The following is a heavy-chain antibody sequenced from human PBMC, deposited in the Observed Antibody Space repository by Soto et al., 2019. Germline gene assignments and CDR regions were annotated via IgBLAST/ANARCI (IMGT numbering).Heavy chain of an antibody. V-gene: IGHV1-69*13. CDR3: ATPVRVRVRGVIFPSNWFDP. J-gene: IGHJ5*02. CDR1: GGTFSSYA. D-gene: IGHD3-10*01. CDR2: IIPIFGTA. Sequence: GASVKVSCKASGGTFSSYAISWVRQAPGQGLEWMGGIIPIFGTANYAQKFQGRVTITADESTSTAYMELSSLRSEDTAVYYCATPVRVRVRGVIFPSNWFDPWGQGTLVTVSS.